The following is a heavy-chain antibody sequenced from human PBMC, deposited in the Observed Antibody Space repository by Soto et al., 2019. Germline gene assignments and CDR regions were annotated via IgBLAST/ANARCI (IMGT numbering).Heavy chain of an antibody. Sequence: PGGSLRLSVAASGFTFSDCYMSWIRQAPGKGLEGVSYIGSSGSTIYYADSVKVRFTISRDNSKDSLYLQMNSLRAEDTAVYYCARDADSTRWLFHXWGQGTLFTGSX. V-gene: IGHV3-11*01. CDR1: GFTFSDCY. CDR2: IGSSGSTI. D-gene: IGHD6-13*01. J-gene: IGHJ4*02. CDR3: ARDADSTRWLFHX.